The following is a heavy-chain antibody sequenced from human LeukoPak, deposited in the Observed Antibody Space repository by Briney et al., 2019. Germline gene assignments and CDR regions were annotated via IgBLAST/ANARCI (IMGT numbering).Heavy chain of an antibody. CDR2: IYYSGST. CDR3: ARQGGLRFLEWFPFRYYYYYMDV. D-gene: IGHD3-3*01. V-gene: IGHV4-39*07. Sequence: SETLSLTCTVSGGSISSSSYYWGWIRQPPGKGLEWIGSIYYSGSTYYNPSLKSRVTISVDTSKNQFSLKLSSVTAADTAVYYCARQGGLRFLEWFPFRYYYYYMDVWGKGTTVTVSS. J-gene: IGHJ6*03. CDR1: GGSISSSSYY.